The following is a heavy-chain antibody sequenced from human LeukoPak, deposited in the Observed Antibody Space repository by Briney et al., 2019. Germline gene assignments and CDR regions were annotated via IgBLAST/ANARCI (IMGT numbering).Heavy chain of an antibody. V-gene: IGHV3-30-3*01. CDR3: ARDGYCSSTSCLGIYGMDV. CDR1: GFTFSSYA. J-gene: IGHJ6*02. D-gene: IGHD2-2*03. Sequence: GRSLRLSCAASGFTFSSYAMHWVRQAPGKRLGSVSVISYVGSNKYYADSVKGRFTISRDNSKNTLYMQMNSLRAEDTAVYYCARDGYCSSTSCLGIYGMDVWGQGTTVTVSS. CDR2: ISYVGSNK.